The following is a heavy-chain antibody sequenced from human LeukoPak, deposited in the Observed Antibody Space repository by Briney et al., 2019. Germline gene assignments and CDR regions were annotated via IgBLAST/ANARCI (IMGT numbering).Heavy chain of an antibody. V-gene: IGHV1-69*05. J-gene: IGHJ5*02. CDR2: IIPIFGTA. D-gene: IGHD3-10*01. CDR1: GGTFSSYA. Sequence: SVRVSCKASGGTFSSYAISWVRQAPGQGLEWMGGIIPIFGTANYAQKFQGRVTITTDESTSTAYMELSSLRSEDTAVYYCARDFGSGSYSSNWFDPWGQGTLVTVSS. CDR3: ARDFGSGSYSSNWFDP.